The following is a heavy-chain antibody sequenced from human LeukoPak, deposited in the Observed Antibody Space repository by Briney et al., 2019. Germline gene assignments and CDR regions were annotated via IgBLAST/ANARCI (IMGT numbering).Heavy chain of an antibody. CDR2: IIPIFGTA. V-gene: IGHV1-69*05. CDR1: GYTFTGYY. CDR3: ARDGDYYDSSGYYSVQH. D-gene: IGHD3-22*01. J-gene: IGHJ1*01. Sequence: SVKVSCKASGYTFTGYYMHWVRQAPGQGLEWMGGIIPIFGTANYAQKFQGRVTITTDESTSTAYMELSSLRSEDTAVYYCARDGDYYDSSGYYSVQHWGQGTLVTVSS.